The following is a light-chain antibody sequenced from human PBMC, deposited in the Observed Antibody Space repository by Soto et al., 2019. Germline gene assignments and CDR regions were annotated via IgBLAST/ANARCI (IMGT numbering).Light chain of an antibody. Sequence: DIQMTQSPSTLSASVGDRVTITCRASQSISRWWAWYQQKPGKAPKVLIHDVSSLESGVPSMFSGSGSGTEFTLTISSLQHDDFATYYCQQYNSYPWTFGQGTKVEIK. J-gene: IGKJ1*01. CDR2: DVS. CDR1: QSISRW. CDR3: QQYNSYPWT. V-gene: IGKV1-5*01.